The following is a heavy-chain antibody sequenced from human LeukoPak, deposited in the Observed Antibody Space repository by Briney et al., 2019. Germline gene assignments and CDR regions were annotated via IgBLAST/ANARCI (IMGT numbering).Heavy chain of an antibody. CDR3: AKETGRWELE. D-gene: IGHD1-26*01. CDR2: ISNDGSNK. V-gene: IGHV3-30*18. J-gene: IGHJ4*02. CDR1: GFTFSSYG. Sequence: PGGSLRPSCAASGFTFSSYGIHWVRQAPGKGLEWVAVISNDGSNKYYADSVKGRFTISRDNSKNTLYLQMNSLRAEDTAVYYCAKETGRWELEWGQGTLVTVSS.